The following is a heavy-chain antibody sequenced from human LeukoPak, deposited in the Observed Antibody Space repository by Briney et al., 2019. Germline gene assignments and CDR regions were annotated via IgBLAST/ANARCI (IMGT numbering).Heavy chain of an antibody. CDR1: GGSISSYY. J-gene: IGHJ4*02. Sequence: PSETLSLTCTVSGGSISSYYWSWIRQLPGKGLEWIGYIYYSGSTNYNPSLKSRVTISVDTSKNQFSLKLSSVTAADTAVYYCARHYYDSSGYYFLYFDYWGQGTLVTVSS. CDR3: ARHYYDSSGYYFLYFDY. V-gene: IGHV4-59*01. D-gene: IGHD3-22*01. CDR2: IYYSGST.